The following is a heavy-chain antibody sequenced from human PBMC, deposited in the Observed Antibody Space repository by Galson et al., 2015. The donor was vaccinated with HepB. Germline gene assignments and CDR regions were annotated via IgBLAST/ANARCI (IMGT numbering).Heavy chain of an antibody. CDR1: GFTFSNYN. CDR3: GRDVPHY. D-gene: IGHD2-2*01. Sequence: SLRLSCVASGFTFSNYNINWVRQAPGKGLEWVSSISSSGSYIYYADSVKGRFTISRDNAKNSLYLQMNSLRAEDTAVYYCGRDVPHYWGQGTLVTVSS. J-gene: IGHJ4*02. V-gene: IGHV3-21*01. CDR2: ISSSGSYI.